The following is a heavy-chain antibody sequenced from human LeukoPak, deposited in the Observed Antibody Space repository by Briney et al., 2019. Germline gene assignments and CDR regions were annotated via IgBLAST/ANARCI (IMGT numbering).Heavy chain of an antibody. Sequence: PSETLSLTCTVSGGSISSYYWSWIRQPAGKGLEWIGRIYTSGSTNYDPSLKSRVTMSVDTSKNQFSLKLSSVTAADTAVYYCARPSTFHGRTIDAFDIWGQGTMVTVSS. CDR3: ARPSTFHGRTIDAFDI. J-gene: IGHJ3*02. CDR1: GGSISSYY. D-gene: IGHD1-14*01. CDR2: IYTSGST. V-gene: IGHV4-4*07.